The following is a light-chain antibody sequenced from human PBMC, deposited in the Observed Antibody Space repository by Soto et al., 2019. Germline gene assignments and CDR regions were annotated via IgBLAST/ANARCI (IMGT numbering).Light chain of an antibody. CDR2: KAS. CDR1: QSISSW. V-gene: IGKV1-5*03. J-gene: IGKJ4*01. Sequence: DVQMTKSPSTLSASVGDRVTITCRASQSISSWLAWYQQKPGKAPKLPIYKASSLESGVPSRFSGSGSGTEFTLTISRLQPDDFATYYCQQYNSRALTLGGGTKVEIK. CDR3: QQYNSRALT.